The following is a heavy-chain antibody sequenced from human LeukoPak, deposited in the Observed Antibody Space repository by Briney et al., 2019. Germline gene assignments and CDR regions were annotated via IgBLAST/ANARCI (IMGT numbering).Heavy chain of an antibody. CDR3: AKDGIRWSHFDY. J-gene: IGHJ4*02. D-gene: IGHD4-23*01. CDR1: GFTFSSYA. V-gene: IGHV3-23*01. Sequence: GGSLRLSCAASGFTFSSYAMTWVRQAPGKGLEWVSRISAGGGVTNYADSVQGRFTISRDDSKNTLYLQMNSLRAEDTAVYYCAKDGIRWSHFDYWGQGTLVTVSS. CDR2: ISAGGGVT.